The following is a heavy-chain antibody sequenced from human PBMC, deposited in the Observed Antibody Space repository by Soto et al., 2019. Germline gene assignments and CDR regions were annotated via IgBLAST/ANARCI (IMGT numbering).Heavy chain of an antibody. V-gene: IGHV6-1*01. Sequence: SQTLSLTCAISGDSVSSNSAAWNWIRQSPSRGLEWLGRTYYRSKWYNDYAVSVKSRITINPDTSKNQFSLQLNSVTPEDTAVYYCARARVGAAAGHFYDSFYGMDVWGHGATVTVSS. CDR1: GDSVSSNSAA. CDR3: ARARVGAAAGHFYDSFYGMDV. J-gene: IGHJ6*02. D-gene: IGHD1-26*01. CDR2: TYYRSKWYN.